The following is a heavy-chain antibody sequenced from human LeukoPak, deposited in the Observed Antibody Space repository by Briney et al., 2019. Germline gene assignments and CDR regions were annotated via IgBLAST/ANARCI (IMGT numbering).Heavy chain of an antibody. V-gene: IGHV1-69*05. CDR3: ARDALSRIPRQKYSSSWYSNY. Sequence: ASVKVSCKASGGTFSSYAISWVRQAPGQGLEWMGRIIPIFGTANYAQKFQGRVTITTDESTSTAYMELSSLRSEDTAVYYCARDALSRIPRQKYSSSWYSNYWGQGTLVTVSS. D-gene: IGHD6-13*01. CDR2: IIPIFGTA. CDR1: GGTFSSYA. J-gene: IGHJ4*02.